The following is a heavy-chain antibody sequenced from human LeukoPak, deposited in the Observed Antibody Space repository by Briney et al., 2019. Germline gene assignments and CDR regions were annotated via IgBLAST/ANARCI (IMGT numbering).Heavy chain of an antibody. CDR2: IKQDGSEK. CDR3: ARTGDDFWSGYLDYYMDV. CDR1: GFTFSSYE. V-gene: IGHV3-7*01. J-gene: IGHJ6*03. Sequence: SGGSLRLSCAASGFTFSSYEMNWVRQAPGKGLEWVANIKQDGSEKYYVDSVKGRFTISRDNAKNSLYLQMNSLRAEDTAVYYCARTGDDFWSGYLDYYMDVWGKGTTVTVSS. D-gene: IGHD3-3*01.